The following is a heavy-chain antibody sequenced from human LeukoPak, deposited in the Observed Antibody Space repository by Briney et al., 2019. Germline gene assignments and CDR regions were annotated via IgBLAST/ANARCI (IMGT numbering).Heavy chain of an antibody. CDR1: GFTFSSYG. J-gene: IGHJ4*02. Sequence: GWSLRLSCAASGFTFSSYGMHWVRQAPGKGLEWVAVISYDGSNKYYADSVKGRFTISRDNSKNTLYLQMNSLRAEDTAVYYCAKEKVVTAILDYWGQGTLVTVSS. CDR3: AKEKVVTAILDY. CDR2: ISYDGSNK. V-gene: IGHV3-30*18. D-gene: IGHD2-21*02.